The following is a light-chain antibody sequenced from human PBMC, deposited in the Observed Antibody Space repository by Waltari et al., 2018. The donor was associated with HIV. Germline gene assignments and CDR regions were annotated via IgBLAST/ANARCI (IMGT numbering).Light chain of an antibody. J-gene: IGKJ2*03. CDR2: GAS. V-gene: IGKV3-20*01. CDR1: QSVSSSY. Sequence: EIVLTQSPGTLSLSPGERATLSCRASQSVSSSYLAWYQQKPGQAPRLLIYGASSRATGIPDRFSGSGSGTDFTLTISRLEPEDFAVYYCPQYGNSPDSFGQGTKLEIK. CDR3: PQYGNSPDS.